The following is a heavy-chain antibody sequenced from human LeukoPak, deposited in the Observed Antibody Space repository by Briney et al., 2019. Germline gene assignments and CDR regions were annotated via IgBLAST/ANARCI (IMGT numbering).Heavy chain of an antibody. CDR2: ISGSGGST. J-gene: IGHJ4*02. D-gene: IGHD2-15*01. Sequence: GGSLRLSCAASGFTFSSHAMSWVRQAPGKGLEWVSGISGSGGSTYYADSVKGRFTISRDNSKDTLYLQMYSLRAEDTAVYYCAKKMVAAYFFDYWGQGTLVTVSS. CDR3: AKKMVAAYFFDY. CDR1: GFTFSSHA. V-gene: IGHV3-23*01.